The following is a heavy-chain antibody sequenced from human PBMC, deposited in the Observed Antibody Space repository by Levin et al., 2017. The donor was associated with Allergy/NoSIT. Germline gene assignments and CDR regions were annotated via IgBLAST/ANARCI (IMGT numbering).Heavy chain of an antibody. J-gene: IGHJ3*02. CDR3: AREGGSLPLNGESDAFDI. V-gene: IGHV3-33*01. Sequence: GGSLRLSCAASGFTFSSYGMHWVRQAPGKGLEWVAVIWYDGSNKYYADSVKGRFTISRDNSKNTLYLQMNSLRAEDTAVYYCAREGGSLPLNGESDAFDIWGQGTMVTVSS. CDR1: GFTFSSYG. CDR2: IWYDGSNK. D-gene: IGHD3-10*01.